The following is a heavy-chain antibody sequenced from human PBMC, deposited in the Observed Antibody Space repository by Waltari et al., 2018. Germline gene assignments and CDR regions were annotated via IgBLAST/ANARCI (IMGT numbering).Heavy chain of an antibody. D-gene: IGHD1-26*01. J-gene: IGHJ3*02. Sequence: QVQLVQSGAEVKQPGSSVKVSCRASGGTFGTYAITWVRQAPGQGVEWLGGVIPIYGTPNYEAKFQGRGTVSADASTTTAYLEVRSLRSEDTAVYYCAKREIGYAFDIWGQGTMVTVSS. V-gene: IGHV1-69*12. CDR3: AKREIGYAFDI. CDR1: GGTFGTYA. CDR2: VIPIYGTP.